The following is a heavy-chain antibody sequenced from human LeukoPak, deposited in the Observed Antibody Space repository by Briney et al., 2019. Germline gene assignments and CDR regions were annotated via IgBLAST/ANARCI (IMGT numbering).Heavy chain of an antibody. V-gene: IGHV4-4*02. CDR1: GGSISSSNW. Sequence: PSETLSLTCAVSGGSISSSNWWSWVRQPPGKGLEWIGEIYHSGSTNYNPSLKSRVTISVDKSKNQFSLKLSSVTAADTAVYYCAGLGDSCGGDCYRLDYWGQGTLVTVSP. CDR2: IYHSGST. D-gene: IGHD2-21*01. J-gene: IGHJ4*02. CDR3: AGLGDSCGGDCYRLDY.